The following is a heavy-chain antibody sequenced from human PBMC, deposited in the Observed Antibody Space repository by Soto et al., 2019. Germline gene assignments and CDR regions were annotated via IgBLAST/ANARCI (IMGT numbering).Heavy chain of an antibody. V-gene: IGHV3-33*01. Sequence: QVQLVESGGGVVQPGRSLRLSCAASGFAFSRHGMHWVRQAPGKGLEWVAVIVRDGSEDYYADSVEGRFTISIDNSKNALYPEMNNMRPEDTAGYYCGRDDDYEDNGLDSWGQGTLVTVSS. CDR3: GRDDDYEDNGLDS. CDR1: GFAFSRHG. CDR2: IVRDGSED. D-gene: IGHD4-17*01. J-gene: IGHJ5*01.